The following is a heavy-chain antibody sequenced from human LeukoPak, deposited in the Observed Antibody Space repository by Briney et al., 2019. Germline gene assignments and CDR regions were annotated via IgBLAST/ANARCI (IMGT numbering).Heavy chain of an antibody. V-gene: IGHV3-74*01. CDR2: SNSDGKIT. CDR3: ASDHHDFWSGYPNY. D-gene: IGHD3-3*01. J-gene: IGHJ4*02. Sequence: SLRFYWEASGWARGRYWVHWVRQDQGTGLVWVARSNSDGKITDYADSVRGRFTTSRDNTKNTVYLQMSSLRAEDTGVYYCASDHHDFWSGYPNYWGQGTLVIVSS. CDR1: GWARGRYW.